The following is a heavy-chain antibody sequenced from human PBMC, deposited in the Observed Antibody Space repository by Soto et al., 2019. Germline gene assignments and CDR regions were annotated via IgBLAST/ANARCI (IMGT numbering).Heavy chain of an antibody. CDR2: IWYDGSYR. D-gene: IGHD3-10*01. V-gene: IGHV3-33*01. CDR3: ARISGSGHLGWFDP. J-gene: IGHJ5*02. CDR1: GFTFNTYG. Sequence: PGGSLRLSCISSGFTFNTYGMFWARQAPGTGLEWVAGIWYDGSYRYYVDSVKGQFTVSRDNSKNTVYLEMNNLRGEDTAVYYCARISGSGHLGWFDPWGQGTLVTVSS.